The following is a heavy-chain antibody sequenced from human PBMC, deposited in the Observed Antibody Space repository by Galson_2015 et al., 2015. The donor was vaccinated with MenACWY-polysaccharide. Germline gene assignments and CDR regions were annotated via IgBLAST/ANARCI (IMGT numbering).Heavy chain of an antibody. CDR2: ILGSGST. CDR3: ARGVDCGNDCYAGTDY. D-gene: IGHD2-21*02. V-gene: IGHV4-31*03. Sequence: PLSLTCPVSGGSVSSGVIPPCTWIRQYPGKGLEWIGFILGSGSTFYNPSLRSRVSISRDSSKNQFSLSLSPVTGADTAVYYCARGVDCGNDCYAGTDYWSPGALVTVSS. CDR1: GGSVSSGVIPP. J-gene: IGHJ4*02.